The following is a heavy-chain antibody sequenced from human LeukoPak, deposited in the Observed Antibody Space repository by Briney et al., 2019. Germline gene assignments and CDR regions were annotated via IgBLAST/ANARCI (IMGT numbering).Heavy chain of an antibody. J-gene: IGHJ4*02. D-gene: IGHD2-15*01. CDR2: ISAYNGNT. V-gene: IGHV1-18*01. Sequence: ASVKVSCKASGYTFTSYGISWVRQAPGQGLEWMGWISAYNGNTNYAQKLQGRVTMTTDTSTSTAYMELRSLRSDDTAVYYCARGHIVVVVAADTLLDYWGQGTLVTVSS. CDR3: ARGHIVVVVAADTLLDY. CDR1: GYTFTSYG.